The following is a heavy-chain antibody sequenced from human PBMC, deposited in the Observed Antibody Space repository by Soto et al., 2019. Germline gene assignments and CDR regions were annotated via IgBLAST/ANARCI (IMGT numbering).Heavy chain of an antibody. CDR3: ARDGGLGAGAVDY. V-gene: IGHV4-30-2*01. Sequence: QLQLQESGSGLVKPSQTLSLTCAVSGGSISSGGNSWSWIRQPPGKGLEWIGYIYHSGSTYYDPSLKSPVTXSXDXXKNQFSLKLRSVTAADTAVYYCARDGGLGAGAVDYWGQGTLVAVAS. J-gene: IGHJ4*02. CDR2: IYHSGST. CDR1: GGSISSGGNS. D-gene: IGHD1-26*01.